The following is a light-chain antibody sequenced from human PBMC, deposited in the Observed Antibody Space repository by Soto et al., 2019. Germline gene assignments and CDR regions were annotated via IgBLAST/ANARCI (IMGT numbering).Light chain of an antibody. CDR3: QQYNSYPLT. Sequence: DIQTTQSPSTLSASVGDRVTITCRASQSISSWLAWYQQKPGKAPKLLIYDASSLESGVPSRFSGSGSGTEFTLTISSXQPDDFATYNCQQYNSYPLTFGGGTKVDIK. J-gene: IGKJ4*01. V-gene: IGKV1-5*01. CDR2: DAS. CDR1: QSISSW.